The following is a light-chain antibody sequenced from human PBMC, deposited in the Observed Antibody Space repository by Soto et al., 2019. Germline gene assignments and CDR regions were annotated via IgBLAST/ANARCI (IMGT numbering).Light chain of an antibody. CDR2: EVS. CDR3: SSYAGSDSLV. V-gene: IGLV2-8*01. CDR1: SRDVGGYDS. J-gene: IGLJ2*01. Sequence: QSALTQPPSASGSPGQSVTISCTGTSRDVGGYDSVSWFQQHPDKAPKLMIYEVSKRPSGVPDRFSGSKSGNTASLTVSGLLAEDEADYYCSSYAGSDSLVFGGGTKLTVL.